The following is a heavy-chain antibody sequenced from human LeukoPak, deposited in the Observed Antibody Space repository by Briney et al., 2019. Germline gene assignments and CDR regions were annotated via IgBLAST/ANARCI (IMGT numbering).Heavy chain of an antibody. CDR3: ANPFVAVTTNLGFDY. Sequence: PGGSLRLSCAASGFTFSSYSMHWVRQAPGKGLEWVAFIRYDGSNKYYADSVKGRFTISRDNSKNTLYLQMNSLRAEDTAVYYCANPFVAVTTNLGFDYWGQGTLVTVSS. J-gene: IGHJ4*02. CDR2: IRYDGSNK. CDR1: GFTFSSYS. D-gene: IGHD2-21*02. V-gene: IGHV3-30*02.